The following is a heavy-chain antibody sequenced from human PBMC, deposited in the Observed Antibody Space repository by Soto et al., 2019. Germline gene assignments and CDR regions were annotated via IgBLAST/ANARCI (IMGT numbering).Heavy chain of an antibody. CDR1: GFTFSSYG. CDR2: IWYDGSNK. Sequence: GGSLRLSCAASGFTFSSYGMHWVRQAPGKGLEWVAVIWYDGSNKYYADSVKGRFTISRDNSKNTLYLQMNSLRAEDTAVYYCARGGGTVTPNLYMDVWGKGTTVTVSS. D-gene: IGHD4-4*01. V-gene: IGHV3-33*01. J-gene: IGHJ6*03. CDR3: ARGGGTVTPNLYMDV.